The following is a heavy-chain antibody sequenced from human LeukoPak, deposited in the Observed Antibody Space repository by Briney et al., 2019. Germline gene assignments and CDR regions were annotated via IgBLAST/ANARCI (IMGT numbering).Heavy chain of an antibody. CDR1: GDTFSSYA. CDR3: ARDQDYYDSSGCRYMDV. J-gene: IGHJ6*03. CDR2: IIPIFGTA. D-gene: IGHD3-22*01. Sequence: ASVKVSCKASGDTFSSYAINWVRQAPGQGLEWMGGIIPIFGTANYAQKFQGRVTITTDESTSTAYMELSSLRSEDTAVYYCARDQDYYDSSGCRYMDVWGKGTTVTVSS. V-gene: IGHV1-69*05.